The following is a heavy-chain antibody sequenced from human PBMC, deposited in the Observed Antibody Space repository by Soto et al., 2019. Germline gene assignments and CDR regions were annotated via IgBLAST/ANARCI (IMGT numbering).Heavy chain of an antibody. CDR2: ISGSGGST. Sequence: PGGSLRLSCAASGFTFSSYAMSWVRQAPGKGLEWVSAISGSGGSTYYADSVKGRFTISRDNSKNTLYLQMNSLRAEDTAVYYCAKASYYDILTGYPPDYWGQGTLVTVSS. CDR3: AKASYYDILTGYPPDY. D-gene: IGHD3-9*01. J-gene: IGHJ4*02. V-gene: IGHV3-23*01. CDR1: GFTFSSYA.